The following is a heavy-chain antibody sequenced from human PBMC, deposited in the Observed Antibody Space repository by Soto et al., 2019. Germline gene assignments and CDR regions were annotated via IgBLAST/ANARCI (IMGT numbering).Heavy chain of an antibody. V-gene: IGHV3-33*03. CDR2: IWYDGSNK. CDR1: GFTFSSYG. J-gene: IGHJ4*02. Sequence: PGASLRLSCAASGFTFSSYGMHWVRQAPGKGLEWVAVIWYDGSNKYYADSVKGRFTISRDNSKNTLYLQMNSLRVDDTALYYCAKDRQPDGIWTFDSWGQGTLVTVSS. D-gene: IGHD2-8*01. CDR3: AKDRQPDGIWTFDS.